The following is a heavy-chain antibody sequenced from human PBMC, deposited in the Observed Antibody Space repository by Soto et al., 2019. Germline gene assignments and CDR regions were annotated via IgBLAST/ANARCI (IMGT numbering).Heavy chain of an antibody. Sequence: SQTLSLTCAISGDSVSSNSAAWNWIRQSPSRGLEWLGRTYYRSRWYNDYAVSVRSRITVNADTSKNQFSLHLNSVTPEDTAVYYCARYSNRYYYYGMDVWGQGTTVTVSS. D-gene: IGHD4-4*01. V-gene: IGHV6-1*01. CDR1: GDSVSSNSAA. CDR3: ARYSNRYYYYGMDV. J-gene: IGHJ6*02. CDR2: TYYRSRWYN.